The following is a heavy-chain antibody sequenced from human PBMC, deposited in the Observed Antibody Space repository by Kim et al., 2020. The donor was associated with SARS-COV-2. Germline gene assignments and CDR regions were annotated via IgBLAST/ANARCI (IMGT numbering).Heavy chain of an antibody. CDR3: AGGTGKLDY. J-gene: IGHJ4*02. V-gene: IGHV6-1*01. CDR2: YK. D-gene: IGHD1-1*01. Sequence: YKDYAVSVKSRITINPDTSKNQFSLQLNSVTPEDTAVYYCAGGTGKLDYWGQGTLVTVSS.